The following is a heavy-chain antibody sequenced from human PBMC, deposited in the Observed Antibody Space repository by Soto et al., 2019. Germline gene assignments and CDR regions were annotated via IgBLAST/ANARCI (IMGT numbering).Heavy chain of an antibody. CDR3: TRDDQGIATSGTPILGS. Sequence: SLRLSCSASGFRFDDYAMHWVRQAPGKGLEWVAGIIWNSEAIDYAESVRGRFTISRDNAENSVFLQMDSLSPEDTALYYCTRDDQGIATSGTPILGSWGQGTPVTVS. CDR1: GFRFDDYA. J-gene: IGHJ4*02. D-gene: IGHD6-13*01. V-gene: IGHV3-9*01. CDR2: IIWNSEAI.